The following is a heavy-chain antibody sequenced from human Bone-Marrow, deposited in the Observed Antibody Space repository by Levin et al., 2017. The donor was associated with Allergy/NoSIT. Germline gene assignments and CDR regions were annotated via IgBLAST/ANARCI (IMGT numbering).Heavy chain of an antibody. CDR2: IGISGGTT. Sequence: LSLTCAASGFSFSSDDMTWVRQAPGKGLEWVSSIGISGGTTYADSVKGRFTISRDNSKITLYLQMNSLRADDTAVYYCAKSIPFWYFDLWGRGTLVTVSS. CDR3: AKSIPFWYFDL. CDR1: GFSFSSDD. V-gene: IGHV3-23*01. J-gene: IGHJ2*01.